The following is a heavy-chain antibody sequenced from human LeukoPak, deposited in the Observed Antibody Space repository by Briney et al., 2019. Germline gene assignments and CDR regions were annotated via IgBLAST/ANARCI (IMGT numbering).Heavy chain of an antibody. CDR1: GYTFTSYD. CDR2: MSPNSGDT. CDR3: ARGPPSWGYDY. J-gene: IGHJ4*02. V-gene: IGHV1-8*01. Sequence: ASVKVSCKASGYTFTSYDFNWVRQATGQRPEWMGWMSPNSGDTGYAQKFQDRVTMTRNTSISTAYMELSSLRSDDTAVCYCARGPPSWGYDYWGPGTLVTVSS. D-gene: IGHD2-2*01.